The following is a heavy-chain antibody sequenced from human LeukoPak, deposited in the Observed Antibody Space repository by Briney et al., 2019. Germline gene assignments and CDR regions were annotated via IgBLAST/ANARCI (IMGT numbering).Heavy chain of an antibody. CDR1: GGPFSGY. Sequence: KPSETLSLTCGVYGGPFSGYWSWVRQPPGKGLEWIGEINHGGTTNYNPSLKSRVTISVDTSKNQFSLKLTSVTAVDTAVYYCARSRTGPYYFDYWGQGTLVTVSS. D-gene: IGHD7-27*01. CDR3: ARSRTGPYYFDY. J-gene: IGHJ4*02. V-gene: IGHV4-34*01. CDR2: INHGGTT.